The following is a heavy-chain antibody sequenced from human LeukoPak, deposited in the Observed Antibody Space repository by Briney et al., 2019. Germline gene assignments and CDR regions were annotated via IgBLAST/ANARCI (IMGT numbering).Heavy chain of an antibody. CDR2: ISSSGSTI. J-gene: IGHJ6*02. Sequence: GGSLRLSCAASGFTFSSYEMNWVRQAPGKGLEWVSYISSSGSTIYYADSVKGRFTISRDNAKNSLYLQMNSLRAEDTAVYYCAREERTMVRGYWAAYYYGMDVWGQGTTVTVSS. CDR1: GFTFSSYE. D-gene: IGHD3-10*01. V-gene: IGHV3-48*03. CDR3: AREERTMVRGYWAAYYYGMDV.